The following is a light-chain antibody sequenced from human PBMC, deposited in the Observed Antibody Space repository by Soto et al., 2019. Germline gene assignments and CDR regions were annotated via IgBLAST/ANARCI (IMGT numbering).Light chain of an antibody. CDR3: QQRSNWLLT. V-gene: IGKV3-11*01. J-gene: IGKJ4*01. CDR1: QSVSSY. Sequence: EIVLTLSPATLSLSPGERATLSCRASQSVSSYLAWYQQKPGQAPRLLIYDASNRATGIPARFSGSGSGTDFTLTISSLEPEDVAVYYCQQRSNWLLTFGGGTKVEIK. CDR2: DAS.